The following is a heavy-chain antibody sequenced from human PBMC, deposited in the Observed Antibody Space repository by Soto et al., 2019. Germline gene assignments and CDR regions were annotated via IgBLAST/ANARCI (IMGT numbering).Heavy chain of an antibody. CDR3: VGSETTSPYYYYYMDV. J-gene: IGHJ6*03. Sequence: ASVKVSCKASGYTFTSYAMHWVRQAPGQRLEWMGWINAINGNTNYAQKFQGRVTITADKSTSTAYMELSSLRSEDTAVYYCVGSETTSPYYYYYMDVWGKGTTVTVSS. V-gene: IGHV1-3*01. CDR2: INAINGNT. D-gene: IGHD2-15*01. CDR1: GYTFTSYA.